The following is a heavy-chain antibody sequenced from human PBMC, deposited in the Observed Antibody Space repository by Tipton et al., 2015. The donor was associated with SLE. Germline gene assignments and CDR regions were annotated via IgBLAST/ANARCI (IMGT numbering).Heavy chain of an antibody. J-gene: IGHJ4*02. Sequence: TLSLTCTVSGYSITSGYYWGWIRQPPGKGLEWIGSIYYSGSPYYNPSLKSRVTISVDTSKKQFSLKLKSVTAADTAVYYCARASKWGVPMVWGQGTPVTVSS. V-gene: IGHV4-38-2*02. CDR3: ARASKWGVPMV. CDR1: GYSITSGYY. D-gene: IGHD7-27*01. CDR2: IYYSGSP.